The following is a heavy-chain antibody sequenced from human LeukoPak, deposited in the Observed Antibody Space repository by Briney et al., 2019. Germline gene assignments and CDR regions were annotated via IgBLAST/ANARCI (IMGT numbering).Heavy chain of an antibody. CDR1: GYTFTSYY. CDR2: INPSGGST. CDR3: ARAVSNYDFWSGYSGSAFDI. D-gene: IGHD3-3*01. Sequence: ASVKVSCKASGYTFTSYYMHWVRQAPGQGLEWMGIINPSGGSTSYAQKFQGRVTITTDESTSTAYMELSSLRSEDTAVYYCARAVSNYDFWSGYSGSAFDIWGQGTMVTVSS. V-gene: IGHV1-46*01. J-gene: IGHJ3*02.